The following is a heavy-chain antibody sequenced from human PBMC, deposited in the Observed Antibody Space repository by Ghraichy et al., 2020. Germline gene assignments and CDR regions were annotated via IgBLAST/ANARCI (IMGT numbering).Heavy chain of an antibody. CDR2: LGADGRST. CDR3: AKEGGRLGEGAFDV. V-gene: IGHV3-23*01. CDR1: EFTFDGYP. D-gene: IGHD3-10*01. J-gene: IGHJ3*01. Sequence: GESLNISCAVSEFTFDGYPMTWVRQAPGKGLEWVSTLGADGRSTFYADTVKGRFTISSDKSKRTMYLQMNSLRADDTAVYYCAKEGGRLGEGAFDVWGQGTKVTVSS.